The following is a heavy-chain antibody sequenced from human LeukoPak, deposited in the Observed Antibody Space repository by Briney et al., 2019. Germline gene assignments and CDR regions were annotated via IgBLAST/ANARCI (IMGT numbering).Heavy chain of an antibody. CDR2: IYTSGST. J-gene: IGHJ3*02. Sequence: SETLSLTCTVSGGSISRYYWSWIRQPPGKGLEWIGYIYTSGSTNYNPSLKSRVTISIDMSKNQFSLELYSVTAADTAVYYCARWLGKGFDMWGQGTVVTVSS. V-gene: IGHV4-4*09. CDR3: ARWLGKGFDM. D-gene: IGHD3-22*01. CDR1: GGSISRYY.